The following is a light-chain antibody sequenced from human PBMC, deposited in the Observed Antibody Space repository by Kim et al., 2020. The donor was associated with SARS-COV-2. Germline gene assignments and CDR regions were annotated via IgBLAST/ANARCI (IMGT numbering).Light chain of an antibody. CDR1: NIGTKS. CDR2: YDS. CDR3: QVWDTSDDHPV. Sequence: APGKTAKITWGGNNIGTKSVHWYQQKPGQAPILVMYYDSDRPSGIPERFSASNSGNTATLTISRVEAGDGADFYCQVWDTSDDHPVFGGGTQLTVL. J-gene: IGLJ3*02. V-gene: IGLV3-21*04.